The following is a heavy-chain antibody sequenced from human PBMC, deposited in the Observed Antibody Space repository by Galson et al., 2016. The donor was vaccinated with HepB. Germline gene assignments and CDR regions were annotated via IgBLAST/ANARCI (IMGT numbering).Heavy chain of an antibody. D-gene: IGHD1-1*01. Sequence: SLRLSCAASGFTFRSFSMTWVRQAPGKGLEWVSYITSGGSPIYYADSVKGRFTNSRDDGRNSLYLQMSSLRHEDTAVYYCAKGRTGHWGPGTLVTVSA. CDR1: GFTFRSFS. J-gene: IGHJ4*02. CDR2: ITSGGSPI. V-gene: IGHV3-48*02. CDR3: AKGRTGH.